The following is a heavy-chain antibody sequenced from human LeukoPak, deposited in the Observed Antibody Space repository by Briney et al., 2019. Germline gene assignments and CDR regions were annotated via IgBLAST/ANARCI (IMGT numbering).Heavy chain of an antibody. CDR3: ARARWLHEQDAFDV. D-gene: IGHD5-24*01. V-gene: IGHV4-34*01. CDR1: GGSFSGYY. J-gene: IGHJ3*01. Sequence: PSETLSLTCAVYGGSFSGYYWSWIRQPPGKGLEWIGEINHSGSTNYNPSLKSRVTISVDTSKNQFSLKLTSVTAADTAVYYCARARWLHEQDAFDVWGQGTMLTVSS. CDR2: INHSGST.